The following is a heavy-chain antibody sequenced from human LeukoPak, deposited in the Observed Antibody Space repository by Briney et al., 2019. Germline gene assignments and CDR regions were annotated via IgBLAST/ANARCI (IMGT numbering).Heavy chain of an antibody. CDR2: IRYDGSNK. CDR1: GFTFSSYG. J-gene: IGHJ4*02. D-gene: IGHD3-22*01. CDR3: ARDGDYYDSSGYLYYFDY. V-gene: IGHV3-30*02. Sequence: PGGSLRLSCAASGFTFSSYGMHWVRQAPGKGLEWVAFIRYDGSNKYYADSVKGRFTISRDNSKNTLYLQMNSLRAEDTAVYYCARDGDYYDSSGYLYYFDYWGQGTLVTVSS.